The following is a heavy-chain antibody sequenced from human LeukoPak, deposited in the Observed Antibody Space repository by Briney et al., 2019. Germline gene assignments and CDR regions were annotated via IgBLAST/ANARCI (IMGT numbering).Heavy chain of an antibody. V-gene: IGHV4-39*01. J-gene: IGHJ5*02. CDR1: GGSISSTTFY. CDR3: ARGYGSGNNWFDP. Sequence: SETLSLTCTVAGGSISSTTFYWGWIRQPPGKGLEWIASIHYSGNTYYNPSLRSRVTTSVDTSKNQIFLKLSSVVAADTAVYYCARGYGSGNNWFDPWGQGTLVTVSS. CDR2: IHYSGNT. D-gene: IGHD3-10*01.